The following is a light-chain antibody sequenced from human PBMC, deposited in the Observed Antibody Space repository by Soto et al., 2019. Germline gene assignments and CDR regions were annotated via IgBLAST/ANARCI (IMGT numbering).Light chain of an antibody. J-gene: IGKJ5*01. CDR1: QSVSNNY. CDR2: GAS. CDR3: QQLNSYST. V-gene: IGKV3-20*01. Sequence: EIGGYQTLGSVSRSERERVSLAGGASQSVSNNYLAWYQQKPGQAPRLLIYGASNRATGIPDRFIGSGSGTDFTLTIIRLELEDCATDYCQQLNSYSTCGQGTRLEIK.